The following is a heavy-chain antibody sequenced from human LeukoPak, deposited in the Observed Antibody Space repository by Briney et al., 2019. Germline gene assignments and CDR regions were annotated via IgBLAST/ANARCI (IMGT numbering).Heavy chain of an antibody. J-gene: IGHJ4*02. D-gene: IGHD3-22*01. CDR1: VGSFSGYY. CDR3: ARRYYYDSSGRPDFDY. CDR2: INHSGSS. Sequence: SETQSLTCAVCVGSFSGYYWSWIRQPPGKGLEWSGEINHSGSSNYSPSLKSRVTISVGTSKNQFPLRLSSVPAADTAVYYCARRYYYDSSGRPDFDYWGQGTLVTVSS. V-gene: IGHV4-34*01.